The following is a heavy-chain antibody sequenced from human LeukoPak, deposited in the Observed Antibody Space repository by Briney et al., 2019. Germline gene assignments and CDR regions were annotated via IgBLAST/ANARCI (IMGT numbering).Heavy chain of an antibody. V-gene: IGHV4-4*02. J-gene: IGHJ6*02. CDR1: GGSISSSNW. CDR3: ARVSQRDILTGYWLSYGMDV. D-gene: IGHD3-9*01. Sequence: SETLSLTCAVSGGSISSSNWWSWVRQPPGKGLEWIGEIYHSGGTNYNPSLKSRVTISVDKSKNQFSLKLRSVPAADTAVSYCARVSQRDILTGYWLSYGMDVWGQGATVTVSS. CDR2: IYHSGGT.